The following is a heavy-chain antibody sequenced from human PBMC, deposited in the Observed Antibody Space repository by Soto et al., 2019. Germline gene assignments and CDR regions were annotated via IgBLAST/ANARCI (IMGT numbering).Heavy chain of an antibody. Sequence: ASVKVSCKVSGYTLTELSMHWVRQAPGKGLEWMGGFDPGDGETIYAQKFQGRVTMTTDTSTGTAYMELRSLRSEDTAVYYCARDSIDYGDNGWFDPWGQGTLVTVSS. V-gene: IGHV1-24*01. CDR2: FDPGDGET. CDR1: GYTLTELS. J-gene: IGHJ5*02. D-gene: IGHD4-17*01. CDR3: ARDSIDYGDNGWFDP.